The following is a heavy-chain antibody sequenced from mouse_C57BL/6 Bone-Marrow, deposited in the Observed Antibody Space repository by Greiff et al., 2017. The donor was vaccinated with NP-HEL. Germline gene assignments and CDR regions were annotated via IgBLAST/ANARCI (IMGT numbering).Heavy chain of an antibody. V-gene: IGHV2-2*01. CDR3: AEGDYYGSSPLSMDY. CDR1: GFSLTSYG. D-gene: IGHD1-1*01. Sequence: QVQLKESGPGLVQPSQSLSITCTVSGFSLTSYGVHWVRQSPGKGLEWLGVIWSGGSTDYNAAFISRLSISKDNSKSQVFFKMNSLQADDTAIYYCAEGDYYGSSPLSMDYWGQGTSVTVSS. J-gene: IGHJ4*01. CDR2: IWSGGST.